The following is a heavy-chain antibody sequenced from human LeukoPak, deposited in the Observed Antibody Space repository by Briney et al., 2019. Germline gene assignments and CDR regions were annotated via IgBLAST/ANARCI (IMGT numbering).Heavy chain of an antibody. D-gene: IGHD3-22*01. V-gene: IGHV4-34*01. CDR1: GGSFSGYY. J-gene: IGHJ6*03. CDR3: ARILVVVGLGYYYYMDV. CDR2: INHSGST. Sequence: PSETLSLTCAVYGGSFSGYYWSWIRQPPGKGLEWIGEINHSGSTNYNPSLKSRVTISVDTSKNQFSLKLSSVTAADTAVYYCARILVVVGLGYYYYMDVWGKGTTVTVSS.